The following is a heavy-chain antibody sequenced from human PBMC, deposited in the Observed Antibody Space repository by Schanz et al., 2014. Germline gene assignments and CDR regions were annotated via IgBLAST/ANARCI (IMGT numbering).Heavy chain of an antibody. CDR3: ASPSGYSDYGTYFDF. CDR2: ISYDGRNK. CDR1: GFIFSSYG. V-gene: IGHV3-30*19. Sequence: QVQLVESGGGVVQPGRSLRLSCAASGFIFSSYGLHWVRQAPGKGLEWVAVISYDGRNKYYADSVEGRFTISRDNSRNTLYLQMNSLRTEDTAVYYCASPSGYSDYGTYFDFWGQGTLVTVSS. J-gene: IGHJ4*02. D-gene: IGHD5-12*01.